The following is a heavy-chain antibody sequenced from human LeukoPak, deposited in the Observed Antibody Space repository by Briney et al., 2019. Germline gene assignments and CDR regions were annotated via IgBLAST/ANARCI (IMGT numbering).Heavy chain of an antibody. J-gene: IGHJ3*02. V-gene: IGHV1-18*01. Sequence: GASVKVSCKTSGYTFTTYGITWVRQAPGQGLEWMGWVSSYNGNTNYAQKLQGRVTMTTDTSTSTAYMELRSLRSDDTAVYYCARDSQDLYSNDASDIWGQGTMVTVSS. CDR2: VSSYNGNT. CDR3: ARDSQDLYSNDASDI. D-gene: IGHD3-10*01. CDR1: GYTFTTYG.